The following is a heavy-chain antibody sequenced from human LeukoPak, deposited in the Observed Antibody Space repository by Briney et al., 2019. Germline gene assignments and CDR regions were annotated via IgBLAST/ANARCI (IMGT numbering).Heavy chain of an antibody. Sequence: GGSLRLSCAASGFTVSSNYMSWVRQAPGKGLEWVSVIYSGGSTYYADSVKGRFTISRDNSKNTLYLQMNSLRAEDTAVYYCARGGDTYYYGSGSYYYFDYWGQGTLVTVSS. J-gene: IGHJ4*02. V-gene: IGHV3-53*01. CDR3: ARGGDTYYYGSGSYYYFDY. CDR2: IYSGGST. CDR1: GFTVSSNY. D-gene: IGHD3-10*01.